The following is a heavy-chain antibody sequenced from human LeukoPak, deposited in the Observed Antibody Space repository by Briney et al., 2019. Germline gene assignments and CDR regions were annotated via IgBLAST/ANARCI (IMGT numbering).Heavy chain of an antibody. J-gene: IGHJ4*02. CDR3: AKDSVRRGSWFYFDN. CDR1: GFTFSSLD. D-gene: IGHD2-15*01. V-gene: IGHV3-23*01. Sequence: GGSLRLSCAASGFTFSSLDMGWVRQAPGKGLEWVLGISASGSNTYYADSVKSRFTISRYNCKITLYLPMSSLRAEDTAIYYCAKDSVRRGSWFYFDNWGQGTLVSVSS. CDR2: ISASGSNT.